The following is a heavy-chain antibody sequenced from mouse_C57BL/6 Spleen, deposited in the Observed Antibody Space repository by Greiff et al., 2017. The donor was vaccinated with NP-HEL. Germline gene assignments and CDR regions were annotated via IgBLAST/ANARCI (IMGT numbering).Heavy chain of an antibody. D-gene: IGHD2-5*01. CDR2: IDPSDSYT. CDR1: GYTFTSYW. Sequence: QVQLQQPGAELVMPGASVKLSCKASGYTFTSYWMHWVKQRPGQGLEWIGEIDPSDSYTNYNQKFKGKSTLTVDKSSSTAYMQLSSLTSEDSAVYYCATYSNYVGYAMDYWGQGTSVTVSS. V-gene: IGHV1-69*01. CDR3: ATYSNYVGYAMDY. J-gene: IGHJ4*01.